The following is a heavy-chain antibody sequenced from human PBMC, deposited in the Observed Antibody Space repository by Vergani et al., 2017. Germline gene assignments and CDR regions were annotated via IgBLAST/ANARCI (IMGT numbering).Heavy chain of an antibody. Sequence: QVQLVQSGAEVKKPGASVKVSCKVSGYTLTELSMHWVRQAPGKGLEWMGGFDPEDGETIYAQTFQGRVTMTEDTSTATAYMELSSLRSEDTAVYYCATGVGAYGGDDYWGQGTLVTVSS. CDR1: GYTLTELS. CDR2: FDPEDGET. D-gene: IGHD1-26*01. CDR3: ATGVGAYGGDDY. J-gene: IGHJ4*02. V-gene: IGHV1-24*01.